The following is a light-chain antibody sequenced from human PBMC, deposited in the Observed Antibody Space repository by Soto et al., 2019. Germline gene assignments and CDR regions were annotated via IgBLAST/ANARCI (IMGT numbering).Light chain of an antibody. CDR3: SSYTISNSYV. V-gene: IGLV2-14*01. CDR2: EVT. Sequence: QSALTQPASVSGSPGQSITISCTGTSSDVGGYNYVSWYQQHPDNAPKLMIYEVTNRPSGISNRFSGSKSGNTASLTISGLQAEDEADYYCSSYTISNSYVFGTGTKLTVL. J-gene: IGLJ1*01. CDR1: SSDVGGYNY.